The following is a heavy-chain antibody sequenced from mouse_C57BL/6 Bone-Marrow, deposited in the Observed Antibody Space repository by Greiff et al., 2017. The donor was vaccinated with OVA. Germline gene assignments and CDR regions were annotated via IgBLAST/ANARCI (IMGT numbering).Heavy chain of an antibody. CDR1: GYSITSGYY. D-gene: IGHD2-4*01. CDR3: ARGGYDYDRYFDV. CDR2: ISYDGSN. V-gene: IGHV3-6*01. Sequence: EVKLMESGPGLGKPSQSLSLTCSVAGYSITSGYYLNWIRQFPGNKLEWMGYISYDGSNNYNPSLKNRISITRDTSKNQFFLKLNSVTTEDTATYYCARGGYDYDRYFDVWGTGTTVTVSS. J-gene: IGHJ1*03.